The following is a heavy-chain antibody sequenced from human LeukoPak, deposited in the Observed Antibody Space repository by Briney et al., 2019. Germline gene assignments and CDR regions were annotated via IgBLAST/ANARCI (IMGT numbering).Heavy chain of an antibody. CDR3: ARENIVATICDY. V-gene: IGHV1-2*02. J-gene: IGHJ4*02. Sequence: ASVKVSCKASGYTFTGYYMHWVRQAPGQGLEWMGWINPNSGGTNYAQKFQGRVAMTRDTSISTAYMELSRLRSDDTAVYYCARENIVATICDYWGQGTLVTVSS. D-gene: IGHD5-12*01. CDR1: GYTFTGYY. CDR2: INPNSGGT.